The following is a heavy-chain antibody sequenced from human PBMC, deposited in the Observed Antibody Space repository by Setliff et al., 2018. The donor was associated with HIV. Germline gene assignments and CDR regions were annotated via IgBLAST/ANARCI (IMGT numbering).Heavy chain of an antibody. V-gene: IGHV3-23*01. CDR2: VNGGGTT. CDR1: GFTFSAYA. D-gene: IGHD3-22*01. Sequence: PGGSLRLSCAASGFTFSAYAMNWVRQAPGRGLEWVSAVNGGGTTYYAASVKGRFTISRDNSKNMVYLEMNSLRDEDTAVYYCAKRAPRDSSGYYPVDFWGQGTLVTVSS. J-gene: IGHJ4*02. CDR3: AKRAPRDSSGYYPVDF.